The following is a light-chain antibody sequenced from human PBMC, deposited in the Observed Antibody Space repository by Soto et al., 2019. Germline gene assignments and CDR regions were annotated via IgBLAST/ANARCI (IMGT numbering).Light chain of an antibody. J-gene: IGLJ1*01. V-gene: IGLV1-44*01. CDR2: SNN. CDR3: AAWDDSLNGYV. CDR1: SSNIGSNT. Sequence: QSVLTQAPSASGIPGQRVTISCSGSSSNIGSNTVNWYQQLPGTAPKLLIYSNNQRPSGVPDRFSGSKSGTSASLAISGLQSEDEADYYCAAWDDSLNGYVFGNGTKVTVL.